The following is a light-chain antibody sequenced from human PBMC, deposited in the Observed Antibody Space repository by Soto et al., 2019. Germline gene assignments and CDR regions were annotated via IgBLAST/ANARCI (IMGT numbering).Light chain of an antibody. CDR2: DKS. Sequence: EIVWTQSPFTMSLSTGERATLSCRASQRVSSYLAWFQQIPGHARRLLIYDKSNMATGIPARFSGSGSGTDFTLTISSLEPEDFAVYYCQQRSNLLLTFGGGTKVEIK. V-gene: IGKV3-11*01. CDR3: QQRSNLLLT. J-gene: IGKJ4*01. CDR1: QRVSSY.